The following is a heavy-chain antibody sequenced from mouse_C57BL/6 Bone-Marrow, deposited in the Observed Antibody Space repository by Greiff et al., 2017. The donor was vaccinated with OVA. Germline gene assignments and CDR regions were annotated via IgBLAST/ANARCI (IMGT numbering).Heavy chain of an antibody. V-gene: IGHV1-82*01. D-gene: IGHD2-1*01. Sequence: QVQLKESGPELVKPGASVKISCKASGYAFSSSWMNWVKQRPGKGLEWIGRIYPGDGDTNYNGKFKGKATLTADKSSSTAYMQLSSLTSEDSAVYFCAREDYGNYLWGQGTTLTVSS. J-gene: IGHJ2*01. CDR2: IYPGDGDT. CDR3: AREDYGNYL. CDR1: GYAFSSSW.